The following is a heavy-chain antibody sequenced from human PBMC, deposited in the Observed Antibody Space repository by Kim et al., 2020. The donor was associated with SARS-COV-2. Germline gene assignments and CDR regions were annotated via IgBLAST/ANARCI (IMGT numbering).Heavy chain of an antibody. CDR3: ARGPYCSGGSCYPSFNWF. CDR1: GGSFSGYY. J-gene: IGHJ5*01. CDR2: INHSGST. D-gene: IGHD2-15*01. V-gene: IGHV4-34*01. Sequence: SETLSLTCAVYGGSFSGYYWSWIRQPPGKGLEWIGEINHSGSTNYNPSLKSRVTISVDTSKNQFSLKLSSVTAADTAVYYCARGPYCSGGSCYPSFNWF.